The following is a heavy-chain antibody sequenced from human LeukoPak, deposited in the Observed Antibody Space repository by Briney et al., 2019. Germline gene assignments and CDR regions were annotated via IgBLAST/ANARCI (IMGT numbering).Heavy chain of an antibody. CDR3: ARGLGYSYAFGAFDI. CDR1: GGTFSSYA. J-gene: IGHJ3*02. D-gene: IGHD5-18*01. V-gene: IGHV1-69*13. Sequence: SVKVSCKASGGTFSSYAISWVRQAPGQGLEWMGGIIPIFGTANYAQKFQGRVTITAVESTSTAYMELSSLRSEDTAVYYCARGLGYSYAFGAFDIWGQGTMVTVSS. CDR2: IIPIFGTA.